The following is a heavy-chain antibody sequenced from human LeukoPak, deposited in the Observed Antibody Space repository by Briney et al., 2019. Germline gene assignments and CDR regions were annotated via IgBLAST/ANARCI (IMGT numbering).Heavy chain of an antibody. D-gene: IGHD6-19*01. CDR3: ARDRSVADNYYYGMDV. CDR2: IKQDGGEK. Sequence: GGSLRLSCAASGFPFSSYWMSWVRQAPGKGLEWVANIKQDGGEKYYVASVKGRFTISRDNALNSLYLQMNSLRAEDTAVYYCARDRSVADNYYYGMDVWGQGTTVTVSS. J-gene: IGHJ6*02. V-gene: IGHV3-7*01. CDR1: GFPFSSYW.